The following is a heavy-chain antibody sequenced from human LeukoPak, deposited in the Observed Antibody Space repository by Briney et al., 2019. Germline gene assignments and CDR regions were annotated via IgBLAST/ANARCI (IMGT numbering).Heavy chain of an antibody. J-gene: IGHJ5*02. Sequence: GGSLRLSCAASGFTFSSYGMHWVRQAPGKGLEWVAVISYDGSNKYYADSVKGRFTISRDNSKNTLYLQMNSLRAEDTAVYYCAKDTVTTVTPEIDPWGQGTLVTVSS. CDR2: ISYDGSNK. CDR1: GFTFSSYG. CDR3: AKDTVTTVTPEIDP. V-gene: IGHV3-30*18. D-gene: IGHD4-17*01.